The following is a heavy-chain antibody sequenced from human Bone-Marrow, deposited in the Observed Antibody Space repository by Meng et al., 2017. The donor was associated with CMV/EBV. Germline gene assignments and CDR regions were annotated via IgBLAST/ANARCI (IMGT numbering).Heavy chain of an antibody. CDR1: GFTFSSYW. D-gene: IGHD2-2*01. Sequence: GGSLRLSCAASGFTFSSYWMSWVRQAPGKGLEWVANIKQDGSEKYYVDSVKGRFTISRDNAKNSLYLQMNSLRAEDTAVYYCARAQVYCSSTSCYDYGMDVWGQGTTVTVSS. J-gene: IGHJ6*02. CDR3: ARAQVYCSSTSCYDYGMDV. CDR2: IKQDGSEK. V-gene: IGHV3-7*01.